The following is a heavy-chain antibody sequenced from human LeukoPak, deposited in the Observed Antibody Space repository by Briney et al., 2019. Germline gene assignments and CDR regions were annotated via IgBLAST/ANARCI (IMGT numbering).Heavy chain of an antibody. D-gene: IGHD2-2*01. J-gene: IGHJ4*02. Sequence: GGSLRLSCAASGFTFSSYWMSWVRQAPGKGLGWVANIKQDGSEKYYVDSVKGRFTISRDNAKNSLYLQMNSLRAEDTAVYYCARDGDIVVVPAPFDYWGQGTLVTVSS. CDR1: GFTFSSYW. V-gene: IGHV3-7*01. CDR3: ARDGDIVVVPAPFDY. CDR2: IKQDGSEK.